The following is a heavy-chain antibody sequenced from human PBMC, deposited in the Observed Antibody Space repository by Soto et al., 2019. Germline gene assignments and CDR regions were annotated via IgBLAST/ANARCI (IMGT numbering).Heavy chain of an antibody. J-gene: IGHJ6*02. Sequence: ASMKVSWKAAGYTFTGCYMHWVRQAPGQGLDWIGWINPNSGGTNYAQKFQGRVTMTRDTSISTAYMELSRLRSDDTAVYYCAKNLTISGVLIADYYYFGKEVVGQGTRVTDS. CDR2: INPNSGGT. V-gene: IGHV1-2*02. CDR1: GYTFTGCY. CDR3: AKNLTISGVLIADYYYFGKEV. D-gene: IGHD3-3*01.